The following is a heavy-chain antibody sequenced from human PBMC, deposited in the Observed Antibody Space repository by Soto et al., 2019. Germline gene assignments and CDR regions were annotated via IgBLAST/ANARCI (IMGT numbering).Heavy chain of an antibody. CDR1: GGSFSTYY. CDR3: ARARYCSGGSCYLVYAFDI. CDR2: INHSGST. D-gene: IGHD2-15*01. J-gene: IGHJ3*02. Sequence: SETLSLTCAVYGGSFSTYYWSWIRQPPGKGLEYIGEINHSGSTNYNPSLKSRVTMSVDTSKNQFSLKLSSVTAADTAVYYCARARYCSGGSCYLVYAFDIWGQGTMVTVSS. V-gene: IGHV4-34*01.